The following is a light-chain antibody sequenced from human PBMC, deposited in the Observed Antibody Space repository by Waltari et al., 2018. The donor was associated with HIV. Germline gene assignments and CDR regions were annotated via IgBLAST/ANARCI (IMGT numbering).Light chain of an antibody. CDR2: GAS. Sequence: DSVLPQSHATLSLSPGEAATLCCRASQSLSSSYLGWYQQKPGQAPRLLIYGASSRATGIPDRFSGSGSGTDFTLTISRLEAEDVAVYYCHQYGSLLYTFAQGTKLEIK. J-gene: IGKJ2*01. V-gene: IGKV3-20*01. CDR3: HQYGSLLYT. CDR1: QSLSSSY.